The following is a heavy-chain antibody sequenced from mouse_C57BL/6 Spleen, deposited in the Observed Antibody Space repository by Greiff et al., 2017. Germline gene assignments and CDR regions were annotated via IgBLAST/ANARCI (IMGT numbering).Heavy chain of an antibody. V-gene: IGHV1-52*01. Sequence: VKLMESGAELVRPGSSVKLSCKASGYTFTSYWMHWVKQRPIQGLEWIGNIDPSDSETHYNQKFKDKATLTVDKSSSTAYMQLSSLTSEDSAVYYCARGRNSGFAYWGQGTLVTVSA. J-gene: IGHJ3*01. D-gene: IGHD3-2*02. CDR2: IDPSDSET. CDR3: ARGRNSGFAY. CDR1: GYTFTSYW.